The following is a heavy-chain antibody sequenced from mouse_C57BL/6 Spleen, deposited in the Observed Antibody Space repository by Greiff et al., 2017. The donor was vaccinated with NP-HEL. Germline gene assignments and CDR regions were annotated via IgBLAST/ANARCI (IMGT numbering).Heavy chain of an antibody. CDR3: ATGFAY. CDR2: IDPSDSYT. V-gene: IGHV1-69*01. Sequence: QVQLQQSGAELVMPGASVKLSCKASGYTFTSYWMHWVKQRPGQGLEWIGEIDPSDSYTNYNQKFKGKSTLTVDKSSSTGYMQLSSLTSEDSAVYYCATGFAYWGQGTLVTVSA. CDR1: GYTFTSYW. J-gene: IGHJ3*01.